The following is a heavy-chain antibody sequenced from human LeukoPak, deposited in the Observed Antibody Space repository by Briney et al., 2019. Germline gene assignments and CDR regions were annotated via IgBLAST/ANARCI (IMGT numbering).Heavy chain of an antibody. CDR3: ARTWVVPAASLDY. J-gene: IGHJ4*02. CDR1: GYTFTSYD. D-gene: IGHD2-2*01. Sequence: ASVKVSCKASGYTFTSYDINWVRQATGQGLEWMGWMNPNSGNTGYAQKFQGRVTMTRDTSISTAYMELSRLRSDDTAVYYCARTWVVPAASLDYWGQGTLVTVSS. V-gene: IGHV1-8*01. CDR2: MNPNSGNT.